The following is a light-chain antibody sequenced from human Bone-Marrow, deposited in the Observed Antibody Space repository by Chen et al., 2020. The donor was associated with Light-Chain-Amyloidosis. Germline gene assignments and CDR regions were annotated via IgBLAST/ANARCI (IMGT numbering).Light chain of an antibody. Sequence: SYVLTQPSSVSVAPGQTATIACGGNNIGSTSVHWYQQTPGQAPLLVVYDDSDRPSGIPARLSGSNSGTTATLTISGVEAGDEADYYCQVWDRSSDRPVFGGGTKLTVL. CDR1: NIGSTS. J-gene: IGLJ3*02. CDR3: QVWDRSSDRPV. CDR2: DDS. V-gene: IGLV3-21*02.